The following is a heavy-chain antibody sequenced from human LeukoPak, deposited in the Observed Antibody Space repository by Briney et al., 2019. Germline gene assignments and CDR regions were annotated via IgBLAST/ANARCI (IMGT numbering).Heavy chain of an antibody. CDR3: ATFANWFDP. CDR2: IYYSGST. CDR1: GGSISSNSFY. V-gene: IGHV4-30-4*08. Sequence: PSETLSFTCSVSGGSISSNSFYWDWIRQPPGKGLEWIGYIYYSGSTYYNPSLKSRVTISVDTSKNQFSLKLSSVTAADTAVYYCATFANWFDPWGQGTLVTVSS. J-gene: IGHJ5*02.